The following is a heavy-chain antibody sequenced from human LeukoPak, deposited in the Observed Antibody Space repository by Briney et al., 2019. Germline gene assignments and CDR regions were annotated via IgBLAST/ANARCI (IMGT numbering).Heavy chain of an antibody. Sequence: GGSLRLSCAASGFTFSSYEMNWVRQAPGKGLEWVSYISSSGSTIYYADSVKGRFTISRDNAKNSLYLQMNSLRAEDTAVYYCAREGNYANSMDYWGQGTLVTVSS. V-gene: IGHV3-48*03. CDR1: GFTFSSYE. CDR3: AREGNYANSMDY. D-gene: IGHD2/OR15-2a*01. J-gene: IGHJ4*02. CDR2: ISSSGSTI.